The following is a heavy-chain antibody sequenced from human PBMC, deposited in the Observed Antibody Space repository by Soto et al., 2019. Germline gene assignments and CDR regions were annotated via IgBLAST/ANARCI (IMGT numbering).Heavy chain of an antibody. CDR1: GGSISSYY. D-gene: IGHD2-15*01. CDR3: ASFGACSGGSCYSDY. J-gene: IGHJ4*02. V-gene: IGHV4-59*01. Sequence: SETLSLTCTVSGGSISSYYWSWIRQPPGKGLEWIGYIYYSGSTNYNPSLKSRVTISVDTSKNQFSLKLSSVTAADTAVYYCASFGACSGGSCYSDYWGQGTLVTVSS. CDR2: IYYSGST.